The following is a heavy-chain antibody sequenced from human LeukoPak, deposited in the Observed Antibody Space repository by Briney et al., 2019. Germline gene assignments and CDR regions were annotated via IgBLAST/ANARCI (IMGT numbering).Heavy chain of an antibody. CDR2: ISSSSSTI. CDR3: ARDLSEYYYDSSGHGSVGAFDI. CDR1: GFTFSSYS. V-gene: IGHV3-48*01. J-gene: IGHJ3*02. Sequence: GGSLRLSCAASGFTFSSYSMNWVRQAPGKGLEWVSYISSSSSTIYYAVSVKGRFTISRDNAKNSLYLQMNSLRAEDTAVYYCARDLSEYYYDSSGHGSVGAFDIWGQGTMVTVSS. D-gene: IGHD3-22*01.